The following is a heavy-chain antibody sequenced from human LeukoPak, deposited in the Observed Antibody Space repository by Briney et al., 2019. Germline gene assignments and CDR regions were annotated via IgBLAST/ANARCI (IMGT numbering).Heavy chain of an antibody. Sequence: PSETLSLTCTVSGGSISGYYWSWIRQPPGKGLEWIGYISYSGTTNYNPSLKSRVTISVDTSKNQFSLKLSSVTAADTAVYYCARATAAPGTKHFDFWGQGALVSASS. J-gene: IGHJ4*02. V-gene: IGHV4-59*08. CDR3: ARATAAPGTKHFDF. CDR2: ISYSGTT. D-gene: IGHD6-13*01. CDR1: GGSISGYY.